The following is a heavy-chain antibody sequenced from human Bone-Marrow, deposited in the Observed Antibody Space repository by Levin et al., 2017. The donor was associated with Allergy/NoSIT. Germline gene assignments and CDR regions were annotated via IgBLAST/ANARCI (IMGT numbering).Heavy chain of an antibody. J-gene: IGHJ5*02. CDR1: GFTFSTYC. Sequence: GESLKISCEASGFTFSTYCMSWVRQAPGKGLEWVANIKQDGSEKYYADSVKGRFTISRDNAENSLYLQMNSLRADDTAVYYDASAGQGDYVGQGRGWCDPWGQGTLVTVSS. CDR2: IKQDGSEK. V-gene: IGHV3-7*01. CDR3: ASAGQGDYVGQGRGWCDP. D-gene: IGHD4-17*01.